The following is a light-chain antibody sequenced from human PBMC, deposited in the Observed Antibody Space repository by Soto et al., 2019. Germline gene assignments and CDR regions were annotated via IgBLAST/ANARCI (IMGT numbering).Light chain of an antibody. CDR2: DVT. V-gene: IGLV2-18*02. J-gene: IGLJ1*01. Sequence: QSALTQPPSVSGSPGQSVTISCTGTSSDVGSYDRVSWYQQPPGTAPRLMIYDVTNRPSGVPDRFSGSKSGNTASLTISGLQVEDEADYYCSSYTSSSTYVFGTGTKLTVL. CDR1: SSDVGSYDR. CDR3: SSYTSSSTYV.